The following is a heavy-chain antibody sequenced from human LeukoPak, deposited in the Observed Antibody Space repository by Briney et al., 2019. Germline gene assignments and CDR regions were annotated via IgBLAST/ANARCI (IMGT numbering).Heavy chain of an antibody. D-gene: IGHD6-13*01. CDR3: TTLHGIAAALFSFFGDFDY. V-gene: IGHV3-15*01. CDR1: GFTFSNAW. J-gene: IGHJ4*02. CDR2: IKSKTDGGTT. Sequence: GGSLRLSCAASGFTFSNAWMSWVRQAPGKGLEWVGRIKSKTDGGTTDYAAPVKGRFTISRDDSKNTLYLQMNSLKTEDTAVYYCTTLHGIAAALFSFFGDFDYWGQGTLVTVSS.